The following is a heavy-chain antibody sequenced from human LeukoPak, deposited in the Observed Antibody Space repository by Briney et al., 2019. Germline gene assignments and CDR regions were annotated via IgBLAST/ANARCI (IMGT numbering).Heavy chain of an antibody. D-gene: IGHD4/OR15-4a*01. Sequence: GESLKIPCKGSGYSFTSYWIGWVRQMPGKGLEWMGIIYPGDSDTRYSPSFQGQVTISADKSITTAYLQWNSLKASDTAMYYCALTMVTRAFDIWGQGTMVTVSS. J-gene: IGHJ3*02. CDR1: GYSFTSYW. CDR3: ALTMVTRAFDI. V-gene: IGHV5-51*01. CDR2: IYPGDSDT.